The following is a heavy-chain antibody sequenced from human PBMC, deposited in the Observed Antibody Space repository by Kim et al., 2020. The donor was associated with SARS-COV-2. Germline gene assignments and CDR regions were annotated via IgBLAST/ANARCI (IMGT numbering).Heavy chain of an antibody. CDR2: IHYSNKYI. D-gene: IGHD2-21*02. J-gene: IGHJ4*02. Sequence: GGSLRLSCAASGFTFTNYNIIWVRQAPGKGLEWISYIHYSNKYIFYADSVKGRFTISRDNAKNSVFLQMDGLRAEDTAVYYCARVVDSVTGGDYWGQGTLVTVSS. CDR1: GFTFTNYN. CDR3: ARVVDSVTGGDY. V-gene: IGHV3-21*05.